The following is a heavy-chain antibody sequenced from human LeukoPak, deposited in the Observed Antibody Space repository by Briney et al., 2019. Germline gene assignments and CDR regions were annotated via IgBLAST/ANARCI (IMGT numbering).Heavy chain of an antibody. CDR3: TTTRYYDSSGYPIGTEYFQH. Sequence: GGSLRLSCAASGFTFSNAWMSWVRQAPGKGLEWVGRIKSKTDGGTTDYAAPVKGRFTISRDDSKNTLYLQMNSLKTEDTAVYYCTTTRYYDSSGYPIGTEYFQHWGQGTLVTVSS. D-gene: IGHD3-22*01. CDR1: GFTFSNAW. J-gene: IGHJ1*01. CDR2: IKSKTDGGTT. V-gene: IGHV3-15*01.